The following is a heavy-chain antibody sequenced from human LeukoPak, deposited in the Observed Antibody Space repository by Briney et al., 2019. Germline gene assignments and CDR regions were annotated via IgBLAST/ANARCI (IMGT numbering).Heavy chain of an antibody. J-gene: IGHJ4*02. CDR3: ARVDCSGGSCYSYVDY. V-gene: IGHV1-18*01. CDR2: ISADNGNT. D-gene: IGHD2-15*01. CDR1: GYSFTSYG. Sequence: ASVKVSCKASGYSFTSYGVSWVRQTPGQGLEWMGWISADNGNTKFAQKLQGRVTMITDTSTSTAYMELRSLRSDDTAVYYCARVDCSGGSCYSYVDYWGQGTLVTVSS.